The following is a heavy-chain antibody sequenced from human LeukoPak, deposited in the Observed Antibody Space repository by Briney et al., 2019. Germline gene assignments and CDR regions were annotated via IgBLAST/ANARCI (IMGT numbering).Heavy chain of an antibody. J-gene: IGHJ4*02. V-gene: IGHV2-5*02. Sequence: ESGPTLVNPTQTLTLTCTFSGFSLSTSGVGVGWIRQPPGKALEWLALIYWDDDKRYSPSLKSRLTITKDTSKNQVVLTMTNMDPVDTATYYCAHTPGYSSGLLRYYFDYWGQGTLVTVSS. D-gene: IGHD6-19*01. CDR3: AHTPGYSSGLLRYYFDY. CDR2: IYWDDDK. CDR1: GFSLSTSGVG.